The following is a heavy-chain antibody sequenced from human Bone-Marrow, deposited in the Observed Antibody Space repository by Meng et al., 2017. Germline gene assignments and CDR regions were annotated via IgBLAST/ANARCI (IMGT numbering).Heavy chain of an antibody. CDR1: GGSMSSGNYY. CDR2: IHHSGSA. D-gene: IGHD2-21*01. Sequence: QVQLQESGPGLVEPSQTLSLTCTVSGGSMSSGNYYWSWIRQPPGKGLEWIGYIHHSGSAYYNPSLKSRVSISVDTSKNQFSLNLNSMTAADTAVYYCASFDHIPRRNYFDYWGQGTLATVSS. CDR3: ASFDHIPRRNYFDY. J-gene: IGHJ4*02. V-gene: IGHV4-30-4*01.